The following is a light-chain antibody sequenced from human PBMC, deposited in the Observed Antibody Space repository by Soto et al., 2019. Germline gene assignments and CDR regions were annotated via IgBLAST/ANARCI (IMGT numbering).Light chain of an antibody. J-gene: IGKJ2*01. Sequence: EIVLTQSPGTVSLSPGERATLSCRASQSVSNNYLAWYQQKPGQAPRLLIYGASNRATGIPDRFSGSGSGTDFTLTISRLEPEDSAVYYCQQYGSSPAYTFGQGTKVDIK. CDR2: GAS. CDR3: QQYGSSPAYT. V-gene: IGKV3-20*01. CDR1: QSVSNNY.